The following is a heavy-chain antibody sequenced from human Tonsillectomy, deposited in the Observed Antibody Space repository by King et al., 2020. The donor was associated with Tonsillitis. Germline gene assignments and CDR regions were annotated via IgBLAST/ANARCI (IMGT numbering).Heavy chain of an antibody. CDR2: ISYDGSNK. J-gene: IGHJ3*02. CDR3: AKDGTRYCSVGSCFDAFDI. D-gene: IGHD2-15*01. Sequence: VQLVESGGGVVQPGRSLRLSCAASGFTFSSYGIHWVRQAPGKGLEWVAVISYDGSNKYYADSVRGRFTISRDNPKNTLYLQMNSLRAEDTAVYYCAKDGTRYCSVGSCFDAFDIWGHGTMVTVSS. CDR1: GFTFSSYG. V-gene: IGHV3-30*18.